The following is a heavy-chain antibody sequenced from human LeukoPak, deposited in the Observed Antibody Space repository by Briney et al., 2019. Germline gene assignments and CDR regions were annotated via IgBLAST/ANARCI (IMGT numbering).Heavy chain of an antibody. D-gene: IGHD3-10*01. CDR1: GLTVSSEY. CDR2: IYSAGNT. J-gene: IGHJ4*02. Sequence: PGGPLRLSCAASGLTVSSEYMSWVRQAPGQGLEWVSVIYSAGNTYYAASVKGRFTISRDNSENTLYLQMNSLGAEDTAVYYCARSILDGSGSYYMAYWGQGTLVTVSS. CDR3: ARSILDGSGSYYMAY. V-gene: IGHV3-53*01.